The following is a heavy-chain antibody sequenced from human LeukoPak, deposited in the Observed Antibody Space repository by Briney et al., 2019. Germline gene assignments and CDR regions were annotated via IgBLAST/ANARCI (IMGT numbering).Heavy chain of an antibody. D-gene: IGHD3-3*01. CDR3: ARPYYDFWSGYLSYFDY. V-gene: IGHV5-51*01. CDR2: IYLGDSDP. CDR1: GYIFTNYW. J-gene: IGHJ4*02. Sequence: GESLKISCKGSGYIFTNYWIAWVRQMPGKGLEWMGIIYLGDSDPIYSPSFQGQVTISADKSISTAYLQWSSLKASDTAMYYCARPYYDFWSGYLSYFDYWGQGTLVTVSS.